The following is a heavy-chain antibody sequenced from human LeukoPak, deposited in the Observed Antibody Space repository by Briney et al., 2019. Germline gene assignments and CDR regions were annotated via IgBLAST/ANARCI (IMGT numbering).Heavy chain of an antibody. D-gene: IGHD1-1*01. J-gene: IGHJ4*02. CDR1: GYTFTSYY. CDR2: INPSGGST. CDR3: ARDPTKTKGPYNGNDDY. V-gene: IGHV1-46*01. Sequence: GASVKVSCKASGYTFTSYYMHWVRQAPGQGPEWMGIINPSGGSTSYAQKFQGRVTMTRDMSTSTVYMELSSLRSEDTAVYYCARDPTKTKGPYNGNDDYWGQGTLVTVSS.